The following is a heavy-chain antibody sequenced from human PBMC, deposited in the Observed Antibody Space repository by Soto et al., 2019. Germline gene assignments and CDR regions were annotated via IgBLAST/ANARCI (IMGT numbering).Heavy chain of an antibody. J-gene: IGHJ4*02. CDR3: ARDPTPGSGNY. D-gene: IGHD1-26*01. CDR1: GYSISSGYY. Sequence: PSETLSLTCAVSGYSISSGYYWGWIRQPPGKGLEWIGSIYHSGSTYYNPSLKSRVTISVDTSKNQFSLKLSSVTAADTAVYYCARDPTPGSGNYWGQGTLVTVS. CDR2: IYHSGST. V-gene: IGHV4-38-2*02.